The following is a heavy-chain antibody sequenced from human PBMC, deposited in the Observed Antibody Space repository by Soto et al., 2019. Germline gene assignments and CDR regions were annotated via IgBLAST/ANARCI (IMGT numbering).Heavy chain of an antibody. CDR1: GGSISSGGYY. Sequence: QVQLQESGPGLVKPSQTLSLTFTVSGGSISSGGYYWSWIRQHPGKGLEWIGYIYYSGRTYYNPSLKSRVTISVDTSKNQFSLKLSSVTAADTAVYYCAREGIAVAGTGLDYWGQGTLVTVSS. J-gene: IGHJ4*02. CDR3: AREGIAVAGTGLDY. V-gene: IGHV4-31*03. D-gene: IGHD6-19*01. CDR2: IYYSGRT.